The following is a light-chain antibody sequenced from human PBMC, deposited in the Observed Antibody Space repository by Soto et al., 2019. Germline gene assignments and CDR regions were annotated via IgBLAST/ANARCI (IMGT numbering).Light chain of an antibody. CDR1: QSVSSN. V-gene: IGKV3-15*01. Sequence: EIVMTQSPATLSVSPGERATLSCRASQSVSSNLAWYQQKPGQAPRLLIYGASTRATGIPARFSGSGSGTEFTLAISSLQSEDFAVYYCQQYNNWPPYTFGQGINLEIK. J-gene: IGKJ2*01. CDR2: GAS. CDR3: QQYNNWPPYT.